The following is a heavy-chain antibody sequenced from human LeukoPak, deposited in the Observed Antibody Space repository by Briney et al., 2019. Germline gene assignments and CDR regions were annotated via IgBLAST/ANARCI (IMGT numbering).Heavy chain of an antibody. Sequence: SETLSLTCTVSGGSISSYYWSWIRQPPGKGLEWIGYIYYSGSTNYNPSLKSRVTISVDTSKNQFSLKLSSVTAADTAVYYCARDNWNYGSSMDVWGQGTTVIASS. V-gene: IGHV4-59*01. J-gene: IGHJ6*02. D-gene: IGHD1-7*01. CDR1: GGSISSYY. CDR3: ARDNWNYGSSMDV. CDR2: IYYSGST.